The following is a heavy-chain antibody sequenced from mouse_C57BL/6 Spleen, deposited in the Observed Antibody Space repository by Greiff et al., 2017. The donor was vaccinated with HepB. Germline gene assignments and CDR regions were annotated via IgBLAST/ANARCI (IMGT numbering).Heavy chain of an antibody. CDR1: GYTFTDYY. J-gene: IGHJ2*01. D-gene: IGHD1-1*01. V-gene: IGHV1-19*01. Sequence: EVQLQQSGPVLVKPGASVKMSCKASGYTFTDYYMNWVKQSHGKSLEWIGVINPYNGGTSYNQKFKGKATLTVDKSSSTAYMELNSLKSEDSAVYYCARSGHSYGSSFYFDYWGQGTTLTVSS. CDR2: INPYNGGT. CDR3: ARSGHSYGSSFYFDY.